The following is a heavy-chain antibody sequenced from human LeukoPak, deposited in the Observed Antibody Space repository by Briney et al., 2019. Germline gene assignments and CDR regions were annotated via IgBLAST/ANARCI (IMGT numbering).Heavy chain of an antibody. Sequence: PSETLSLTCTVAGGSIRNNYWSWIRQPPGKGLEWIGYVYHSGTTTYNPSHKSRVTISLDTSKNQFSLNLTSVTAADTAMYYCARGNYLTFDFWGQGTLVSVSS. J-gene: IGHJ4*02. V-gene: IGHV4-59*08. CDR2: VYHSGTT. D-gene: IGHD1-7*01. CDR3: ARGNYLTFDF. CDR1: GGSIRNNY.